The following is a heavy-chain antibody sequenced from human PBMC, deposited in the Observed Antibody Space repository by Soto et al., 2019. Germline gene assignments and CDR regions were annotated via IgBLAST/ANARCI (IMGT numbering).Heavy chain of an antibody. V-gene: IGHV1-69*02. D-gene: IGHD2-15*01. Sequence: ASVKVSCKASGGTFSSYTISWVRQASGQGLEWMGRIIPILGIANYAQKFQGRVTITADKSTSTAYMELSSLRSEDTAVYYCARVFGCSGGSCYSHFDYWGQGTLVTVSS. J-gene: IGHJ4*02. CDR2: IIPILGIA. CDR3: ARVFGCSGGSCYSHFDY. CDR1: GGTFSSYT.